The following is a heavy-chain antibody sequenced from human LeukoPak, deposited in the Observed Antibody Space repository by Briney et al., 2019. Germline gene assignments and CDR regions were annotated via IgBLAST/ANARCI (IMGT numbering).Heavy chain of an antibody. J-gene: IGHJ6*02. CDR3: ARGAEVAATYYYYGMDV. CDR2: SIPIFGTA. Sequence: ASVKVSCKASGGTXSSYAISGVRQAPGQGLEWMGGSIPIFGTANYAQKFQGRVTITADESTSTAYMELSSLRSEDTAVYYCARGAEVAATYYYYGMDVWGQGTTVTVSS. V-gene: IGHV1-69*13. CDR1: GGTXSSYA. D-gene: IGHD6-19*01.